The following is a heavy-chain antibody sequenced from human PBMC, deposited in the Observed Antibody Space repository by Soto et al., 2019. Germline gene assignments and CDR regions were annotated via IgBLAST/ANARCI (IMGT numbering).Heavy chain of an antibody. Sequence: GGSLRLSCAASGFTFSSYAMSWVRQAPGKGLEWVSAISGSGGSTYYADSVKGRFTISRDNSKNTLYLQMNSPRAEDTAVYYCAKALDYGVHAPWFDPWGQGTLVTVSS. CDR1: GFTFSSYA. D-gene: IGHD4-17*01. J-gene: IGHJ5*02. V-gene: IGHV3-23*01. CDR3: AKALDYGVHAPWFDP. CDR2: ISGSGGST.